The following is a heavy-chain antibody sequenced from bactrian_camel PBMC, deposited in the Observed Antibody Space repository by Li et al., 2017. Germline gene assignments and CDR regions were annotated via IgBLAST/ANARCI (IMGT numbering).Heavy chain of an antibody. Sequence: HVQLVESGGGSVLAGGSLRLSCAASGSNWKNVFCMAWFRQVPDKAREGVAAIASDGTRTYADSMKGRFTISKDDAENTLILQMNNLKPEDSAMYYCAATTRYAGSWFDRSKWLYWGQGTQVTVS. CDR2: IASDGTR. V-gene: IGHV3S53*01. J-gene: IGHJ4*01. D-gene: IGHD2*01. CDR1: GSNWKNVFC. CDR3: AATTRYAGSWFDRSKWLY.